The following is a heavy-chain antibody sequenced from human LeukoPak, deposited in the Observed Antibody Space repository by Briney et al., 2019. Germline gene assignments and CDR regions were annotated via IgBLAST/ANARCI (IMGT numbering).Heavy chain of an antibody. CDR3: AKAQSDCRSTSCYPMDALDT. J-gene: IGHJ3*02. CDR1: GFTFSSYG. CDR2: VSFDGSNK. D-gene: IGHD2-2*01. Sequence: GGSLRLSCAASGFTFSSYGMHWVRQAPGKGLEWVAVVSFDGSNKYYADSVEGRFTISRDNFKNTLNVQLNSLRAEDTAIYYCAKAQSDCRSTSCYPMDALDTWGQGTMVTVSS. V-gene: IGHV3-30*18.